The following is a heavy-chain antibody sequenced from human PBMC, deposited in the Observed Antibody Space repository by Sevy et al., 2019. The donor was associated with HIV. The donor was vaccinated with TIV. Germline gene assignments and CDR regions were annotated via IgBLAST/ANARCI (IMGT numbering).Heavy chain of an antibody. D-gene: IGHD3-3*01. Sequence: GGSLRLSCAAAGFNFNNYAMTWVRQAPGKGLEWVSAISFSGSKTYYAESVKGRFSISRDPSKNTLYLQMNNVRVEDTAVYFCAKTHFMDFWNDYYSFYFDFWGQGTLVTVSS. J-gene: IGHJ4*02. CDR3: AKTHFMDFWNDYYSFYFDF. CDR2: ISFSGSKT. V-gene: IGHV3-23*01. CDR1: GFNFNNYA.